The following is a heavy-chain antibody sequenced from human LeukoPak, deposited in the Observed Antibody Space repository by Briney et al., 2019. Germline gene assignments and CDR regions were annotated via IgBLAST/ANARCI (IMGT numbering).Heavy chain of an antibody. D-gene: IGHD5-24*01. CDR3: AKARFRDGYNYLNYFDY. V-gene: IGHV3-30*02. J-gene: IGHJ4*02. Sequence: PGGSLRLSCAASGFTFSSYGMHWVRQAPGKGLEWVAFIRYDGSNKYYADSVKGRFTISRDNSKNTLYLQMNSLRAEDTAVYYCAKARFRDGYNYLNYFDYWGQGTLVTVSS. CDR2: IRYDGSNK. CDR1: GFTFSSYG.